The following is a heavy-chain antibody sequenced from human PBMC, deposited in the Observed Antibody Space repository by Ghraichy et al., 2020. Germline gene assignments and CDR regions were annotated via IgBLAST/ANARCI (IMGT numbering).Heavy chain of an antibody. V-gene: IGHV1-24*01. CDR1: GYTLTELS. CDR3: ATASGAPGDGYGAVDY. CDR2: FDPEDGET. J-gene: IGHJ4*02. Sequence: ASVKVSCKVSGYTLTELSMHWVRQAPGKGLEWMGGFDPEDGETIYAQKFQGRVTMTEDTSTDTAYMELSSLRSEDTAVYYCATASGAPGDGYGAVDYWGQGTLVTVSS. D-gene: IGHD2-21*02.